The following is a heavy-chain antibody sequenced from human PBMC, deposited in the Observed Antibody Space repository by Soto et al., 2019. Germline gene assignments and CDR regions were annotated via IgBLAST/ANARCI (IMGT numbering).Heavy chain of an antibody. D-gene: IGHD6-13*01. Sequence: PGGSLRLSCAASGFTFSSYSMNWVRQAPGKGLEWVSSISSSSSYIYYADSVKGRFTISRDNAKNSLYLQMNSLRAEDTAVYYCARGGGSSWTQNYYYGMDVWGQGTTVTVSS. V-gene: IGHV3-21*01. CDR1: GFTFSSYS. J-gene: IGHJ6*02. CDR3: ARGGGSSWTQNYYYGMDV. CDR2: ISSSSSYI.